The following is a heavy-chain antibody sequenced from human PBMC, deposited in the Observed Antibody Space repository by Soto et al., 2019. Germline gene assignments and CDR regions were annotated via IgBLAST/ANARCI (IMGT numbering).Heavy chain of an antibody. CDR3: ARVSYYYSIVDY. CDR2: MYYSGTT. J-gene: IGHJ4*02. V-gene: IGHV4-39*01. CDR1: GGSVSSSSYY. D-gene: IGHD3-22*01. Sequence: NPSETLSLTCSVSGGSVSSSSYYWGWIRQPPGKGLEWIGSMYYSGTTYYNPSLKSRVTISIDTSKNQFSLKLSSVTAADTAVYYCARVSYYYSIVDYWGQGTLVTVSS.